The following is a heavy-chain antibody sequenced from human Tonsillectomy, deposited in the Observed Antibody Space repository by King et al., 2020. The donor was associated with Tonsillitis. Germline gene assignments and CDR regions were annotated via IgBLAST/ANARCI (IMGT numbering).Heavy chain of an antibody. Sequence: VQLVESGGGVVQPGRSLRLSCAASGFSFSSFGMHWVRQAPGKGLEWVAVISYDGSNKYYADSVKGRFTISRDNYKNTLYLQMNSLRAEDTAVYYCSKDFAGMATITVGYWGLGTLVTVSS. J-gene: IGHJ4*02. CDR1: GFSFSSFG. V-gene: IGHV3-30*18. D-gene: IGHD5-24*01. CDR2: ISYDGSNK. CDR3: SKDFAGMATITVGY.